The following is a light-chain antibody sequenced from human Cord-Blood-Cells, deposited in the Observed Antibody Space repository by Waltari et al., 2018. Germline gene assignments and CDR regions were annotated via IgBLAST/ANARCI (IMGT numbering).Light chain of an antibody. CDR3: QHYYSTPYT. J-gene: IGKJ2*01. Sequence: DIVMTQSPDSLAVSLGERATINCKSSQSVLYSSNNKNYLAWYQQNPGQTPKLLIYWASTRESGVPDRFSGSGSGTDFTLTISSLQSEDVAVYYCQHYYSTPYTFGQGTKLEIK. V-gene: IGKV4-1*01. CDR1: QSVLYSSNNKNY. CDR2: WAS.